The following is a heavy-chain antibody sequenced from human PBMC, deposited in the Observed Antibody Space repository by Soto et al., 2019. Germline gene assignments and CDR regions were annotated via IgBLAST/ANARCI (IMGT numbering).Heavy chain of an antibody. CDR2: VSSSRRAT. Sequence: PSESMPLTCTLGDSRFYRSDYVSTWLLQRPVKRRDRIAYVSSSRRATYYSPSLKSRLTISLGTPMNQFSLKLTSVTAADTAVYYCARGYYESSDYFVGSPIFDYWGQGSLVTVSS. J-gene: IGHJ4*02. D-gene: IGHD3-22*01. CDR1: DSRFYRSDYV. V-gene: IGHV4-30-4*01. CDR3: ARGYYESSDYFVGSPIFDY.